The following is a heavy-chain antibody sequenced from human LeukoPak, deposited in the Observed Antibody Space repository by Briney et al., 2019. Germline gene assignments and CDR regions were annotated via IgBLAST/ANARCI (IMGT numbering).Heavy chain of an antibody. Sequence: PSETLSLTCTVSGGSISSYYWSWIRQPPGKGLEWIGYIYYSGSTKYNPSLKSRVTISVDTSNNQFSLKLSSVTAADTAVYYCARLGGGSGSYYKHLDYWGQGTLVTVSS. J-gene: IGHJ4*02. D-gene: IGHD3-10*01. CDR2: IYYSGST. CDR3: ARLGGGSGSYYKHLDY. V-gene: IGHV4-59*08. CDR1: GGSISSYY.